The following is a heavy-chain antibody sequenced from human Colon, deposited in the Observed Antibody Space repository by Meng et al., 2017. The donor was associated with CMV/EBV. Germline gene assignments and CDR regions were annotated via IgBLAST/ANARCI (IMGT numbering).Heavy chain of an antibody. CDR2: INGAGSII. J-gene: IGHJ4*02. Sequence: GESLKISCAASGFIFSDYYMSWIRQAPGKGLEWVSCINGAGSIIYYADSVKGRFTISRDNANNSVYLQVNSLRADDTAVYYCVRDSATPDYWGQGTLVTVSS. V-gene: IGHV3-11*01. CDR1: GFIFSDYY. CDR3: VRDSATPDY.